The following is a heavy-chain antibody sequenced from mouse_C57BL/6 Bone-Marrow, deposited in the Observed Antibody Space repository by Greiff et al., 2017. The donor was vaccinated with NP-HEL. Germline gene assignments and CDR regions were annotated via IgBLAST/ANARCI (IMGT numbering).Heavy chain of an antibody. D-gene: IGHD2-3*01. V-gene: IGHV1-58*01. CDR3: ARRNDGYQRSFDY. Sequence: EVKLVESGAELVRPGSSVKMSCKTSGYTFTSYGINWVKQRPGQGLEWIGYIYIGNGYTAYNEKFKGKATLTSDKSSSTAYMQLSSLTSEDSAIYFCARRNDGYQRSFDYWGQGTTLTVSS. CDR1: GYTFTSYG. J-gene: IGHJ2*01. CDR2: IYIGNGYT.